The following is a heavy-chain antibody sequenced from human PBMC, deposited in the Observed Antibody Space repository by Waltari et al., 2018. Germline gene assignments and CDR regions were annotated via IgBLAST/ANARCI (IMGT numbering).Heavy chain of an antibody. CDR1: DVTFSSST. Sequence: QVQLVQSGAEVKQPGSSVKLSCKASDVTFSSSTTRWVQQAPGHGLEWMGRINPILGRANNTQKVQGRVTITADKSTSKAYMELSSLRSEDTAVYYCARDPGAYCGGDCYTGLCDPWGQGTLVTVSS. CDR3: ARDPGAYCGGDCYTGLCDP. J-gene: IGHJ5*02. V-gene: IGHV1-69*08. CDR2: INPILGRA. D-gene: IGHD2-21*02.